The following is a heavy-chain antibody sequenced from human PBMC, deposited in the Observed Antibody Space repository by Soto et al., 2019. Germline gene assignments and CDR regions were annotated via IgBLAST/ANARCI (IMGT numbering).Heavy chain of an antibody. Sequence: SETLSLTCTVSGGSISSYYWSWIRQPPGKGLEWIGYIYYSGSTNYNPSLKSRVTISVDTSKNQFSLKLSSVTAADTAVYYCARHSPYCSGGSCHDYWGQGTLVTVSS. D-gene: IGHD2-15*01. CDR3: ARHSPYCSGGSCHDY. J-gene: IGHJ4*02. CDR2: IYYSGST. V-gene: IGHV4-59*08. CDR1: GGSISSYY.